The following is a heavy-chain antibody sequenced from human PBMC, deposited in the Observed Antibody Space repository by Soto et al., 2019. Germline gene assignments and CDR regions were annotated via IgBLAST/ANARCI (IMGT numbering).Heavy chain of an antibody. Sequence: VKVSCKASGGTLSTHAIIWVRQAPGHGLEWMGGIIPISGTTYYTQKFQGRVTITADEPTSTAFMELSSLKSEDTAVFYCARGYCSGGNCYSGMDVWGQGTMVTVSS. CDR3: ARGYCSGGNCYSGMDV. CDR2: IIPISGTT. J-gene: IGHJ6*02. V-gene: IGHV1-69*01. D-gene: IGHD2-15*01. CDR1: GGTLSTHA.